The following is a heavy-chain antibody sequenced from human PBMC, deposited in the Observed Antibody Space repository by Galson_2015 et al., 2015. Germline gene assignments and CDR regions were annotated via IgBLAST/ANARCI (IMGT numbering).Heavy chain of an antibody. V-gene: IGHV3-7*01. CDR2: IKQDGSEK. CDR3: ARLSWAKAFDI. J-gene: IGHJ3*02. D-gene: IGHD3-16*01. Sequence: SLRLSCAASGFTFSSYAMSWVRQAPGKGLEWVANIKQDGSEKYYVDSVKDRFTISRDNAKNSLYLQMNSLRAEDTAVYYCARLSWAKAFDIWAKGQWSPSLQ. CDR1: GFTFSSYA.